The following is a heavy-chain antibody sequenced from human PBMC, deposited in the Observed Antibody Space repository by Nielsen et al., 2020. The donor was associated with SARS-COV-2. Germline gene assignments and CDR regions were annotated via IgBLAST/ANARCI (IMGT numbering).Heavy chain of an antibody. J-gene: IGHJ4*02. CDR2: ISGSGGST. V-gene: IGHV3-23*01. D-gene: IGHD3-10*01. CDR1: GFTFSSYA. Sequence: GGSLRLSCAASGFTFSSYAMSWVRQAPGKGLEWVSAISGSGGSTYYADSVKGRFTISRDNSKNTLYLQMNSLRAEDTAVYYCAKAGTYYYGSGSYLYWGQGTLVTVSS. CDR3: AKAGTYYYGSGSYLY.